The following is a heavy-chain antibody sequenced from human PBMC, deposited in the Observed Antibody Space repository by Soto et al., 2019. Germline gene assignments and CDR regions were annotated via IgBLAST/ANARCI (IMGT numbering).Heavy chain of an antibody. CDR2: IYYSGST. Sequence: SETLSLTCTVSGGSIGSGGYYWSWVRQRPGKGLEWIGYIYYSGSTYYNPSLKSRLTISIDTSKSQFSLNLSSVTAADPAVYYCARDSYPAYYAMDVWGQGTSVTVSS. J-gene: IGHJ6*02. CDR1: GGSIGSGGYY. V-gene: IGHV4-31*03. D-gene: IGHD2-2*02. CDR3: ARDSYPAYYAMDV.